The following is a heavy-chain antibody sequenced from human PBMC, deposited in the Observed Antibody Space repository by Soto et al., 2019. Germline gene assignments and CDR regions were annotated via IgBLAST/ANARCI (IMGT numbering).Heavy chain of an antibody. V-gene: IGHV2-26*01. Sequence: QVTLKESGPVLVKPTETLTLTCTVSGFSLSNARMGVSWIRQPPGKALVWLAHIFSNDEKSYSTSLKSRLTISKDTSKSQVVLTMTNMDPVDTATYYCARIPRYSSSWYGMDVWGQGTTVTVSS. CDR1: GFSLSNARMG. CDR3: ARIPRYSSSWYGMDV. D-gene: IGHD6-13*01. J-gene: IGHJ6*02. CDR2: IFSNDEK.